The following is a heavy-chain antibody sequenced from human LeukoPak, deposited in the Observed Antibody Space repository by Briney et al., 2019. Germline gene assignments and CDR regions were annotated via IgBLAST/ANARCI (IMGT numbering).Heavy chain of an antibody. CDR2: ITSRGEST. D-gene: IGHD3-22*01. V-gene: IGHV3-23*01. CDR3: ARDRPNYYGSDGHYYRRDGDY. CDR1: GYTFSIYA. J-gene: IGHJ4*02. Sequence: GGSLRLSCAASGYTFSIYAMSWVRQAPGKGLQWVSSITSRGESTWYVDSVKGRFTVTRDNSENTLYLQMHSLRAEDTAVYYCARDRPNYYGSDGHYYRRDGDYWGRGTLVSVSS.